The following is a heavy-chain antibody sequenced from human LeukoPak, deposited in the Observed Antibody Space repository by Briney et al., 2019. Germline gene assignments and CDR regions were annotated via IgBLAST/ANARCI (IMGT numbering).Heavy chain of an antibody. J-gene: IGHJ5*02. D-gene: IGHD2-8*01. CDR2: IYYSGSS. CDR1: GASISSHY. CDR3: AKGMGGKYCTNGLCYYSWFDP. Sequence: SETLSLTCTVSGASISSHYWSWIRQPPGKGLEWIGYIYYSGSSNYNPSLKSRVTISLDTSKNQFSLKLSSVTAADTAVYYCAKGMGGKYCTNGLCYYSWFDPWGQGTLVTISS. V-gene: IGHV4-59*11.